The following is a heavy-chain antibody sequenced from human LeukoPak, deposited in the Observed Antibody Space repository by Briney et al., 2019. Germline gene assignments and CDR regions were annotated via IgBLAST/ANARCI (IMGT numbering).Heavy chain of an antibody. J-gene: IGHJ4*02. V-gene: IGHV1-69*05. D-gene: IGHD2-8*01. CDR1: GGTFSSYA. CDR3: AREGVSGHFGFDY. Sequence: SVKVSCKASGGTFSSYAISWVRQAPGQGLEWMGGIIPIFGTANYARKFQGRVTITTDESTSTAYMELSSLRSEDTAVYYCAREGVSGHFGFDYWGQGTLVTVSS. CDR2: IIPIFGTA.